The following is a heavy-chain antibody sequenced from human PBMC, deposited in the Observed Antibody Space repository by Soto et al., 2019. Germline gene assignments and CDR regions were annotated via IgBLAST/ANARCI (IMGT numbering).Heavy chain of an antibody. D-gene: IGHD6-13*01. CDR2: TYYSGST. CDR1: GGSISSGDYY. CDR3: AREVIAAAAPFDY. V-gene: IGHV4-30-4*01. Sequence: PSETLSLTCTVSGGSISSGDYYWSWIRQPPGKGLEWIGYTYYSGSTYYNPSLKSRVTISVDTSKNQFSLKLSSVTAADTAVYYCAREVIAAAAPFDYWGQGTLVTVSS. J-gene: IGHJ4*02.